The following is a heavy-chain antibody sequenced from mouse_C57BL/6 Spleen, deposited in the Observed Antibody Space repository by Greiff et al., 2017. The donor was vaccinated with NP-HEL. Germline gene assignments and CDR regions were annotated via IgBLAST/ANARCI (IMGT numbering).Heavy chain of an antibody. Sequence: VQLQQSGPELVKPGASVKISCKASGYAFSSSWMNWVKQRPGKGLEWIGRIYPGDGDTNYNGKFKGKATLTADKSSSTAYMQLSSLTSEDSAVYCCAGSGGSTTVVAPGYFDVWGTGTTVTVSS. D-gene: IGHD1-1*01. CDR2: IYPGDGDT. J-gene: IGHJ1*03. V-gene: IGHV1-82*01. CDR3: AGSGGSTTVVAPGYFDV. CDR1: GYAFSSSW.